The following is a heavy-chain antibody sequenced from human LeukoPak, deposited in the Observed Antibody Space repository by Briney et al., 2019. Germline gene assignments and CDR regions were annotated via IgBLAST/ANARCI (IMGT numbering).Heavy chain of an antibody. J-gene: IGHJ3*02. V-gene: IGHV4-34*01. CDR3: ARDGDQGAFDI. CDR1: GGSFSGYY. CDR2: INHSGST. D-gene: IGHD3-10*01. Sequence: SETLSLTCAVYGGSFSGYYWSWIRQPPGKGLEWIGEINHSGSTNYNPCLKSRVTISVDTSKNQFSLKLSSVTAADTAVYYCARDGDQGAFDIWGQGTMLTVSS.